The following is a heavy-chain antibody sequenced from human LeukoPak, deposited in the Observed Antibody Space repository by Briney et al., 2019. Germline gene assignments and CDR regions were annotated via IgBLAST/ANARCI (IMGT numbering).Heavy chain of an antibody. D-gene: IGHD4-17*01. J-gene: IGHJ4*02. CDR2: VNGQGDTT. Sequence: PGGSLRLSCVASGFTFSNYAMTWVRQAPGKGLEWVSVVNGQGDTTFYADSVKGRLTISRDNSKNSLYLQMNSLRAEDTAVYYCARASMTTVTKFDYWGQGTLVTVSS. CDR3: ARASMTTVTKFDY. CDR1: GFTFSNYA. V-gene: IGHV3-23*01.